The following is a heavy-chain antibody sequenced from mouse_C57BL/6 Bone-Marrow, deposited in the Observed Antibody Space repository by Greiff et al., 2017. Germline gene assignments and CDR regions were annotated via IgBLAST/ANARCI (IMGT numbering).Heavy chain of an antibody. Sequence: QVQLQQSGAELVKPGASVKLSCKASGYTFTEYTIHWVKQRSGQGLEWIGWFYPGSGSIKYNEKFKDKATLTADKSSSTVYMELSRLTSENSAVYFCARHLYYYSNYYWYFDVWGTGTTVTVSS. J-gene: IGHJ1*03. CDR3: ARHLYYYSNYYWYFDV. CDR1: GYTFTEYT. CDR2: FYPGSGSI. D-gene: IGHD2-5*01. V-gene: IGHV1-62-2*01.